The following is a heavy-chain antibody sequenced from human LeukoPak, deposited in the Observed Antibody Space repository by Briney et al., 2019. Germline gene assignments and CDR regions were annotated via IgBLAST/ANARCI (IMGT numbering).Heavy chain of an antibody. Sequence: PSETLSLTCTVSGDSISSDNFWWGWIRQPPGKGLEWLGIIFHKGNTHYSSSPKSRVSVSVDTSKNQFSLRLSAVTAEDTAVYYCARQLGLGVWALDYWGQGTLVTVSS. CDR2: IFHKGNT. J-gene: IGHJ4*02. V-gene: IGHV4-39*01. CDR3: ARQLGLGVWALDY. CDR1: GDSISSDNFW. D-gene: IGHD5/OR15-5a*01.